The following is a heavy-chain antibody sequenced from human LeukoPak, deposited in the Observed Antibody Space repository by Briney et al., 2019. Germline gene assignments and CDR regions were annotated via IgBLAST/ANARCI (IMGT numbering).Heavy chain of an antibody. CDR3: ARDPTYYDILTDFFDY. CDR2: ISSSSSYI. D-gene: IGHD3-9*01. CDR1: GFTFSSYS. V-gene: IGHV3-21*01. J-gene: IGHJ4*02. Sequence: KTGGSLRLSCAASGFTFSSYSMNWVRQAPGKGLEWVSSISSSSSYIYYADSVKGRFTISRDNAKNSLYLQMNSLRAEDTAVYYCARDPTYYDILTDFFDYWGQGTLVTVSS.